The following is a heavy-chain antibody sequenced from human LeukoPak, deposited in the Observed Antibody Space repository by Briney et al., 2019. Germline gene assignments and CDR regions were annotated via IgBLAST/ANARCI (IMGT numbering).Heavy chain of an antibody. J-gene: IGHJ4*02. CDR1: GFTFSSYW. V-gene: IGHV3-7*01. Sequence: GGSLRLSCAASGFTFSSYWMSWVRQAPGKGLEWAANIKQDGSEKYYVDSVKGRFTISRDNAKNSLYLQMNSLRAEDTAVYYCARESSRYCTNGVCYTNYFDYWGQGTLVTVSS. CDR2: IKQDGSEK. CDR3: ARESSRYCTNGVCYTNYFDY. D-gene: IGHD2-8*01.